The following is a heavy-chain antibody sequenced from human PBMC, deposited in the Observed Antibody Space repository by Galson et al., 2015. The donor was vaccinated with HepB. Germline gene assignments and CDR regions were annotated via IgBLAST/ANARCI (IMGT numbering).Heavy chain of an antibody. CDR2: IESKADGGTV. V-gene: IGHV3-15*04. Sequence: ETLSLTCTVSGGSISSYYWSWVRQAPGKGLEWVGLIESKADGGTVGYAAPVKGRFIISRDDSKSAVYLLMNSLNTEDTAVYYCTNWNFDFWGRGTLVTVSS. CDR1: GGSISSYY. J-gene: IGHJ2*01. CDR3: TNWNFDF.